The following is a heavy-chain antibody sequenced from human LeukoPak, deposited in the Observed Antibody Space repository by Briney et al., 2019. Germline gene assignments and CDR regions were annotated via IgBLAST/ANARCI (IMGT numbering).Heavy chain of an antibody. CDR3: ATEGIGAVVVFDY. D-gene: IGHD3-22*01. CDR1: GYTFTDYY. CDR2: VDPEDGET. J-gene: IGHJ4*02. Sequence: ASVKVSCKVSGYTFTDYYMHWVQQAPGKGLEWMGLVDPEDGETIYAEKFQGRVTITADTSTDTAYMELSSLRSGDTAVYYCATEGIGAVVVFDYWGQGTLVTVSS. V-gene: IGHV1-69-2*01.